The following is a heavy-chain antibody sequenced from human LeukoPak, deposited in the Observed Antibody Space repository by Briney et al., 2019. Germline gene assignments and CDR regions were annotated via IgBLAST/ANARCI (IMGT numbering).Heavy chain of an antibody. CDR2: IYDSGST. D-gene: IGHD3-10*01. CDR3: ARGLAVVRDWFDP. Sequence: SETLSLTCTVSGGSIRSSYYYWGWIRQPPGKGLEWIGSIYDSGSTYYNPSLKSRVTIPVDTSKNQFSLKLNSVTAADTAVYYCARGLAVVRDWFDPWGQGTLVTVSS. V-gene: IGHV4-39*01. CDR1: GGSIRSSYYY. J-gene: IGHJ5*02.